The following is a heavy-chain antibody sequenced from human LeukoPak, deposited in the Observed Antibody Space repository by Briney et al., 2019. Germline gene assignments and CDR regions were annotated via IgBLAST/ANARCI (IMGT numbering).Heavy chain of an antibody. CDR2: ISYSGST. D-gene: IGHD4-17*01. Sequence: SQTLSLTCTVAGGSISSYYWSWVRQPPGEGLEWIGYISYSGSTHYNPSLKGRVTISVDTSKNQFSLNLISVPPTDTAFIYLAGDKSWCGDYSSVSWGPGALVTASS. J-gene: IGHJ4*02. CDR3: AGDKSWCGDYSSVS. V-gene: IGHV4-59*01. CDR1: GGSISSYY.